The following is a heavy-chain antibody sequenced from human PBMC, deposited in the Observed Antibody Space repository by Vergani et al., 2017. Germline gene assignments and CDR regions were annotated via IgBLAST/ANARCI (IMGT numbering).Heavy chain of an antibody. V-gene: IGHV4-4*03. CDR3: ARVRRDDSSGYYYYYGMDV. CDR1: GGSISSSNW. D-gene: IGHD3-22*01. J-gene: IGHJ6*02. CDR2: IYHSGST. Sequence: QVQLQESGPGLVKPPGTLSLTCAVSGGSISSSNWWSWVRQPPGKGLEWIGEIYHSGSTNYNPSLKSRVTISVDTSKNQFSLKLSSVTAADTAVYYCARVRRDDSSGYYYYYGMDVWGQGTTVTVSS.